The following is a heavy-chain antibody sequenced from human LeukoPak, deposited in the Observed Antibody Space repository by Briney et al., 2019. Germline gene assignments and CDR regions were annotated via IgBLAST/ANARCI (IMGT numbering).Heavy chain of an antibody. V-gene: IGHV4-39*01. CDR3: TRLPLDYSVDY. CDR2: VSYFGTT. J-gene: IGHJ4*02. Sequence: SETLSLTCTVSGDSISNTAYWWGWIRQSPGKGLEWIGSVSYFGTTSYSPSLKSRVTMSIDTSKKQFSLQLSPVTAADTAVYYCTRLPLDYSVDYWGQGALVSVSS. D-gene: IGHD4-11*01. CDR1: GDSISNTAYW.